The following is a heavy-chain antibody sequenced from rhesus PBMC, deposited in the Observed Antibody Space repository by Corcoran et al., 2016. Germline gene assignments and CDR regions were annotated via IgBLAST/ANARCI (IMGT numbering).Heavy chain of an antibody. Sequence: VQLQEPGPGLVKLLETLFLTCAVSGGSISSNDGSWIRQPPGKGLQWIGYICGGSGNCCYHPSLKRPVTISQYTYKIQVSLAVSSVTAAVTAVYCFAGASMVATTFDCWGQGILVTVSS. CDR2: ICGGSGNC. CDR1: GGSISSND. J-gene: IGHJ4*01. CDR3: AGASMVATTFDC. V-gene: IGHV4-165*01. D-gene: IGHD4-4*01.